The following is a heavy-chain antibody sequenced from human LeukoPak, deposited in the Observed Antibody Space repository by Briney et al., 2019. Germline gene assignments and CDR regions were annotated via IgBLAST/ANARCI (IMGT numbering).Heavy chain of an antibody. CDR1: GFTFSTYD. Sequence: GGSLRLSCAASGFTFSTYDMHWVRQAPGKGLEWVSFIRYDGSDKLYADSVKGRFTVSRDNSKNTLYLQMNSLRPEDTAVYYCAKRGGSYIGYFDYWGQGTLVTVSS. CDR3: AKRGGSYIGYFDY. V-gene: IGHV3-30*02. D-gene: IGHD1-26*01. J-gene: IGHJ4*02. CDR2: IRYDGSDK.